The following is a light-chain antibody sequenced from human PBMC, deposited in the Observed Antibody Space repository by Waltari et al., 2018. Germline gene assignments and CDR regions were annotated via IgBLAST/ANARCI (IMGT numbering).Light chain of an antibody. CDR1: QSVSRT. V-gene: IGKV3-20*01. CDR3: QHYVRLPAT. J-gene: IGKJ1*01. Sequence: PGTLSLSPGERATLSCRTSQSVSRTLAWYQQKPGQAPKLLIYGASIRATGIPDRFTGSGSGTDFSLTISSLEPEDFAVYFCQHYVRLPATFGQGTKVEIK. CDR2: GAS.